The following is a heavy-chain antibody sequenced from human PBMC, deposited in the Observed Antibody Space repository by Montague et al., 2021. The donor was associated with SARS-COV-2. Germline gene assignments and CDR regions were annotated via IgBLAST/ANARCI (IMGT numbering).Heavy chain of an antibody. CDR3: ATYYDILTGYYIDAFDI. CDR1: GGSVSSSSYY. J-gene: IGHJ3*02. Sequence: SETLSLTCTVSGGSVSSSSYYWGWIRQPPGKGLEWIGSNSGSTYYNPSLKSRVTISVDTSKNQFSLKPSSVTAADTAVYYCATYYDILTGYYIDAFDIWGQGTMVTVSS. V-gene: IGHV4-39*01. CDR2: NSGST. D-gene: IGHD3-9*01.